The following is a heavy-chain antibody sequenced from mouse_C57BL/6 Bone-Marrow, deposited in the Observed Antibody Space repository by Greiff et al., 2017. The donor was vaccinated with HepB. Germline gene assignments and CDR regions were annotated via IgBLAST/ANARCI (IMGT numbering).Heavy chain of an antibody. J-gene: IGHJ4*01. CDR3: ARNYANYYGSSYYAMDY. V-gene: IGHV2-2*01. CDR1: GFSLTSYG. Sequence: VKLVESGPGLVQPSQSLSITCTVSGFSLTSYGVHWVRQSPGKGLEWLGVIWSGGSTDYNAAFISRLSISKDNSKSQVFFKMNSLQADDTAIYYCARNYANYYGSSYYAMDYWGQGTSVTVSS. D-gene: IGHD1-1*01. CDR2: IWSGGST.